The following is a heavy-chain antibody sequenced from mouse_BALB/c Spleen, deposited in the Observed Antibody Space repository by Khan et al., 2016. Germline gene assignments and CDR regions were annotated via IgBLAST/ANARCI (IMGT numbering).Heavy chain of an antibody. Sequence: VQLQQSGAELVRPGASVKLSCTASVYNIKDYYMHWVKQRPEQGLEWIGGIAPENGGTEYAPKFQGKATMTADTSSNAAYLQFSSLTSEDSAVXYCNAVYYGGDVYCGDCAQGTTLTVSS. D-gene: IGHD2-13*01. J-gene: IGHJ2*01. V-gene: IGHV14-4*02. CDR1: VYNIKDYY. CDR2: IAPENGGT. CDR3: NAVYYGGDVYCGD.